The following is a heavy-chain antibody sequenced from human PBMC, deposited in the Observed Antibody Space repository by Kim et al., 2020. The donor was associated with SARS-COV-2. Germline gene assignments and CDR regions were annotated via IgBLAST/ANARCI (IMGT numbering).Heavy chain of an antibody. CDR3: ARGRPPSSSYFDY. CDR1: GGSFSGYY. V-gene: IGHV4-34*01. Sequence: SETLSLTCAVYGGSFSGYYWSWIRQPPGKGLEWIGEINHSGSTNYNPSLKSRVTISVDTSKNQFSLKLSSVTAADTAVYYCARGRPPSSSYFDYWGQGTLVTVSS. J-gene: IGHJ4*02. CDR2: INHSGST. D-gene: IGHD6-6*01.